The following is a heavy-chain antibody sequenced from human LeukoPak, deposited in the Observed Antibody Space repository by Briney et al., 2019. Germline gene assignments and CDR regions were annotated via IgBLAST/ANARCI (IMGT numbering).Heavy chain of an antibody. CDR3: AREQGYMDV. CDR1: GFTFSSSA. CDR2: ISGSDGST. V-gene: IGHV3-23*01. J-gene: IGHJ6*03. Sequence: GGSLRLSCAASGFTFSSSAMSWVRLAPGKGLEWVSGISGSDGSTYYADSVKGRFTISRDNAKNSVFLQMNSLRVEDTALYYCAREQGYMDVWGTGTTVTVSS.